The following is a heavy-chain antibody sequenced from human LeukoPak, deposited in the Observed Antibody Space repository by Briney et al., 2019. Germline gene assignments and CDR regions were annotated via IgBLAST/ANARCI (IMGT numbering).Heavy chain of an antibody. CDR2: MNPNSGNT. CDR1: GYTFTSYD. V-gene: IGHV1-8*03. D-gene: IGHD3-3*01. Sequence: ASVKVSCKASGYTFTSYDINWVRQATGQGLEWMGWMNPNSGNTGYAQKFQGRVTITRNTSISTAYMELSSPRSEDTAVYYCARGGPEEGTIFGVVIYYFDYWGQGTLVTVSS. CDR3: ARGGPEEGTIFGVVIYYFDY. J-gene: IGHJ4*02.